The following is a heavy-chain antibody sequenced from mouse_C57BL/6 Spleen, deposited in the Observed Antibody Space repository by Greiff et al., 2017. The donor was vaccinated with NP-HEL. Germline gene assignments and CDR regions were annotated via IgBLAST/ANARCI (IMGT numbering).Heavy chain of an antibody. CDR1: GFTFSSYA. CDR2: ISDGGSYT. J-gene: IGHJ2*01. D-gene: IGHD1-1*01. V-gene: IGHV5-4*01. CDR3: ARDFHYYGSDYFDY. Sequence: EVQLVESGGGLVKPGGSLKLSCAASGFTFSSYAMSWVRQTPEKRLEWVATISDGGSYTYYPDNVKGRFTISRDNAKNNLYLQMSHLKSEDTAMYYCARDFHYYGSDYFDYWGQGTTLTVSS.